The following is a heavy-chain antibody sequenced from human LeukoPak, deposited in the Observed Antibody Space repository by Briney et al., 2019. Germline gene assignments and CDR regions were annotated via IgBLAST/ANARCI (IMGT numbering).Heavy chain of an antibody. J-gene: IGHJ4*02. CDR2: ISGSGGST. CDR3: AKDRRPWELLAAAQDY. V-gene: IGHV3-23*01. Sequence: GGSLRPSCAASGFTFSSYAMSWVRQAPGKGLEWVSAISGSGGSTYYADSVKGRFTISRDNSKNTLYLQMNSLRAEDTAVYYCAKDRRPWELLAAAQDYWGQGTLVTVSS. D-gene: IGHD1-26*01. CDR1: GFTFSSYA.